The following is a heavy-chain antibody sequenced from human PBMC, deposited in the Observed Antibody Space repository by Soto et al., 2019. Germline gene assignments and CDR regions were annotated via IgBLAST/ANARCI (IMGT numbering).Heavy chain of an antibody. CDR2: IDWDDEK. Sequence: SGPTLVNPTQPLTLTCTVSGFSLSTSGMCVSWIRQPPGKALEWLALIDWDDEKFYSTSLKTRLSISKDTSTNLVVLTMANMYPVDTGTYYCALTPIRYVDWYYNMDFWGQVTTVTVSS. CDR1: GFSLSTSGMC. V-gene: IGHV2-70*01. J-gene: IGHJ6*02. CDR3: ALTPIRYVDWYYNMDF. D-gene: IGHD3-9*01.